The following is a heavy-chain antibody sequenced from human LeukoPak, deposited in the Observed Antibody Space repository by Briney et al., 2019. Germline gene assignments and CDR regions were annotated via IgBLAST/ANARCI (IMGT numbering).Heavy chain of an antibody. CDR3: ASTYDSSGYYRNPPDY. CDR2: ISSSGSTI. Sequence: TGGSLRVSCAASGFTFSDYYMSWIRQAPGKGLEWVSYISSSGSTIYYADSVKGRFTISRDNAKNSLYLQMNSLRAEDTAVYYCASTYDSSGYYRNPPDYWGQGTLVTVSS. D-gene: IGHD3-22*01. CDR1: GFTFSDYY. J-gene: IGHJ4*02. V-gene: IGHV3-11*04.